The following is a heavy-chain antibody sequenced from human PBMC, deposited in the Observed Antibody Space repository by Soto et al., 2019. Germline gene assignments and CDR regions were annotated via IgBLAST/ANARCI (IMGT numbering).Heavy chain of an antibody. D-gene: IGHD1-26*01. CDR2: ISYDGSNK. Sequence: QVQLVESGGGVVQPGRSLRLSCAASGFTFSSYGMHWVRQAPGKGLEWVAVISYDGSNKYYADSGKGRFTISRDNSKNTLYLQMNSLIAEDTAVYYCAKDLERELPGPNYWGQGTLVTVSS. J-gene: IGHJ4*02. CDR3: AKDLERELPGPNY. V-gene: IGHV3-30*18. CDR1: GFTFSSYG.